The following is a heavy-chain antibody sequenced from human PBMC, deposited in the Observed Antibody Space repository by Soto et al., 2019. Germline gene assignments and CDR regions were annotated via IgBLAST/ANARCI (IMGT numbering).Heavy chain of an antibody. D-gene: IGHD3-10*01. J-gene: IGHJ4*02. V-gene: IGHV3-74*01. CDR3: VTDRPGSQYYFDY. CDR2: INTDGSDT. CDR1: GFIFSSDW. Sequence: EVQLVESGGGLAQPGGSLRLSCAASGFIFSSDWMHWVRQAPGKGLVWVSRINTDGSDTSYADSVKGRFTISRDNAKNTMYLQMNSLRDDDTAVYYCVTDRPGSQYYFDYWGQGNMVTVSS.